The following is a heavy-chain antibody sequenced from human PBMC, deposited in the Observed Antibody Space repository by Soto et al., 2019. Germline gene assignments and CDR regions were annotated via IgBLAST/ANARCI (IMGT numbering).Heavy chain of an antibody. CDR1: GGSINIGDYY. CDR2: ISYSGTT. J-gene: IGHJ4*02. CDR3: ARTNYDYVWGRYRFDY. D-gene: IGHD3-16*02. Sequence: PSETLSLTCTVSGGSINIGDYYWSWIRQPPGKGLEWIGYISYSGTTYYKPSLRSRITISLDTSKNQFSLRLASVTAADTAVYYCARTNYDYVWGRYRFDYWGQGTLVTVSS. V-gene: IGHV4-30-4*01.